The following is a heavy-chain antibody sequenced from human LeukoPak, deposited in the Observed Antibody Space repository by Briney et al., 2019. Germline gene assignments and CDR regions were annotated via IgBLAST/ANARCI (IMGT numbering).Heavy chain of an antibody. V-gene: IGHV4-39*01. CDR1: GGSISSSSYY. CDR2: IYYSGST. CDR3: ARVYGSGKSRDDY. J-gene: IGHJ4*02. D-gene: IGHD3-10*01. Sequence: PSQTLSLTCTVSGGSISSSSYYWGWIRQPPGKGLEWIGSIYYSGSTYYNPSLKSRVTISVDTSKNQFSLKLSSVTAADTAVYYCARVYGSGKSRDDYWGQGTLVTVSS.